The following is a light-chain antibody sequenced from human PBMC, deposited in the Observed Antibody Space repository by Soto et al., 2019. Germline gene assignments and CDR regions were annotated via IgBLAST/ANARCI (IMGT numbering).Light chain of an antibody. CDR1: NSDVGGYNY. V-gene: IGLV2-14*03. Sequence: QSALTQPASVSGSPGQSIAISCTGSNSDVGGYNYVAWYQQHPGKAPKLVIYDVSYRPSGVSNRFSGSKSGNTASLTISGLQAEDEADYYCSSYTSSSTDVFGTGTKVTVL. J-gene: IGLJ1*01. CDR2: DVS. CDR3: SSYTSSSTDV.